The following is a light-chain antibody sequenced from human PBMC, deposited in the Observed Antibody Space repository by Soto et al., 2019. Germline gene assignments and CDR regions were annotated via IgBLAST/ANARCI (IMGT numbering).Light chain of an antibody. CDR3: QNYNGAPST. CDR2: AAS. Sequence: DIQMTQSPSSLSASVGDRVTITCRASQGISTYLVWYQQKPGTVPKILIFAASTLHSGVPSRFSGSGSGTDFTLTISSLQPEDVATYYCQNYNGAPSTFGQGTKVEIK. V-gene: IGKV1-27*01. CDR1: QGISTY. J-gene: IGKJ1*01.